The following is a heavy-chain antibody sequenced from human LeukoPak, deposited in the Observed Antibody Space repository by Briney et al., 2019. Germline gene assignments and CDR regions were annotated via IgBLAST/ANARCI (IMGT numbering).Heavy chain of an antibody. CDR2: IYYSGST. Sequence: SETLSLTCTVSGGSISSYYWSWIRQPPGKGLEWIGYIYYSGSTNYNPSLKSRVTISVDTSKNQFSLKLSSVTAADTAVYYCARLPGSYYMDVWGKGTTVTVSS. CDR1: GGSISSYY. V-gene: IGHV4-59*08. D-gene: IGHD1-1*01. CDR3: ARLPGSYYMDV. J-gene: IGHJ6*03.